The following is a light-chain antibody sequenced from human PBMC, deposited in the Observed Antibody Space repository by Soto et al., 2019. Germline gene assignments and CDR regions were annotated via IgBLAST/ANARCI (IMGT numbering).Light chain of an antibody. Sequence: VVLTQSPATLSLSPGERATLSCRASRHVYINALAWYQQKPGRTPTLLIFGASTRATDIPDRFSGTGSGTDFSLTINGVEPEDSAVYDCQQYGASPFTFGPGTRVEI. CDR2: GAS. V-gene: IGKV3-20*01. CDR1: RHVYINA. CDR3: QQYGASPFT. J-gene: IGKJ3*01.